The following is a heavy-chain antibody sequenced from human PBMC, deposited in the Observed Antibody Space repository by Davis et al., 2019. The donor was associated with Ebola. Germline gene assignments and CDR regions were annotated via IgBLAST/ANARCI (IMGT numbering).Heavy chain of an antibody. CDR3: ARVRIQLWLRSDY. V-gene: IGHV3-7*01. CDR2: INEDGSQK. Sequence: GGSLRLSCAASGFTFVNYAMSWVRQAPGKGMEWVANINEDGSQKYYADSMKGRVTISRDNAKNSLYLQMNSLRAEDTAVYYCARVRIQLWLRSDYWGQGTLVTVSS. D-gene: IGHD5-18*01. CDR1: GFTFVNYA. J-gene: IGHJ4*02.